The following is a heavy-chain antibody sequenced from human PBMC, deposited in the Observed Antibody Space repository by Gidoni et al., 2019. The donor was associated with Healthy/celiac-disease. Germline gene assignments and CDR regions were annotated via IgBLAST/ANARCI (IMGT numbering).Heavy chain of an antibody. CDR3: AKARDIVVEPAATPDAFDI. CDR2: MGGSGGRK. J-gene: IGHJ3*02. V-gene: IGHV3-23*04. CDR1: GFTSSSPA. D-gene: IGHD2-2*01. Sequence: VQLVEPGGGLVQPGVSLRLSRAASGFTSSSPAIRWVGPAPGTGLEWVSGMGGSGGRKYYADSVKGRFTISRDNAKNTLYLQMNSLRAEDTAVYYCAKARDIVVEPAATPDAFDIWGQGTMVTVSS.